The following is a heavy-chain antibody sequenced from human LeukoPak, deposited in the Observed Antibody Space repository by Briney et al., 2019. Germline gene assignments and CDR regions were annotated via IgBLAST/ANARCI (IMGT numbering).Heavy chain of an antibody. J-gene: IGHJ1*01. V-gene: IGHV3-30-3*01. CDR3: ARDLTRLGVVIIGDAEYFQH. CDR1: GFTFSSYA. CDR2: ISYDGSNK. Sequence: GGSLRLSCAASGFTFSSYAMHWVRQAPGKGLEWVADISYDGSNKYYADSVKGRFTISRDNSKNTLYLQMNSLRAEDTAVYYCARDLTRLGVVIIGDAEYFQHWGQGTLVTVSS. D-gene: IGHD3-3*01.